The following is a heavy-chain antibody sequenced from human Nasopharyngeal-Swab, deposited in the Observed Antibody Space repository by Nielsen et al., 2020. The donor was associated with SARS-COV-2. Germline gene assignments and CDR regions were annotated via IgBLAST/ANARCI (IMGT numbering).Heavy chain of an antibody. D-gene: IGHD2-15*01. CDR1: GGSISSGGYY. CDR3: AREVVVAAANWFDP. CDR2: IYYSGST. Sequence: SETLSLTCTVSGGSISSGGYYWSWIRQHPGKGLEWIGYIYYSGSTYYNPSLKSRVTISVDTSKNQFSLKLSSVTAADTAVYYCAREVVVAAANWFDPWGQGTLVTVSS. J-gene: IGHJ5*02. V-gene: IGHV4-31*03.